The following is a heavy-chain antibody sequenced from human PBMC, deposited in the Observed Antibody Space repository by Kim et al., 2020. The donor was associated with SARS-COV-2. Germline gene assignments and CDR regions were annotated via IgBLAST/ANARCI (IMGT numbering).Heavy chain of an antibody. V-gene: IGHV3-23*01. D-gene: IGHD2-8*01. CDR3: TRCSPFDI. CDR1: GFTFSTFG. Sequence: GGSLRLSCAASGFTFSTFGMTWVRQAPGKGLECVSGISGSGGATYYADSLKGRFTISRDNSNNTLYLQMSSLRVEDTAVYYCTRCSPFDIWGQGTMVTVSS. CDR2: ISGSGGAT. J-gene: IGHJ3*02.